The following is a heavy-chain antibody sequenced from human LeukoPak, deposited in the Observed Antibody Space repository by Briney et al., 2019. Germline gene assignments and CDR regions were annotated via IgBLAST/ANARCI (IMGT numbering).Heavy chain of an antibody. Sequence: GGSLRLSCAASGFTFSSYEMNWVRQAPGKGLEWVSVIYSGGSTFYADSVKGRFTISRDNSKKTLSLQMNSLRAEDTAVYYCARGGESFLGIAAAGRFDYWGQGTLVTVSS. CDR1: GFTFSSYE. D-gene: IGHD6-13*01. J-gene: IGHJ4*02. CDR3: ARGGESFLGIAAAGRFDY. V-gene: IGHV3-53*01. CDR2: IYSGGST.